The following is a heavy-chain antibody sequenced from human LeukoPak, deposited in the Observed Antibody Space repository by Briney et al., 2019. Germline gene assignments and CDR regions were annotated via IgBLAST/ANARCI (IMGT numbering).Heavy chain of an antibody. CDR2: TYYRSKWYN. D-gene: IGHD6-19*01. J-gene: IGHJ6*03. Sequence: KPSQTLSLTCAISGDSVSSNSAAWNWIRQSPSRGLEWLGRTYYRSKWYNDYAVSVKSRITINPDTSKNQFSLQLNSVTPEDMAVYYCASSRLVAGQTSYYYYYYMDVWGKGTTVTVSS. CDR1: GDSVSSNSAA. V-gene: IGHV6-1*01. CDR3: ASSRLVAGQTSYYYYYYMDV.